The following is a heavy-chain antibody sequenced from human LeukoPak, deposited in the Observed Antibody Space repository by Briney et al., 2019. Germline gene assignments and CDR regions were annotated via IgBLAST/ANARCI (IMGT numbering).Heavy chain of an antibody. CDR2: INTKNGDT. J-gene: IGHJ4*02. D-gene: IGHD7-27*01. CDR3: ARGADGNWGY. V-gene: IGHV1-2*02. CDR1: GYTFTDYY. Sequence: ASVKVSCKASGYTFTDYYMHWVRQAPGQGLEGMGWINTKNGDTSYAHKFQGRVTMTRDTSVSTAYMEMRRLTFDDTAVYYCARGADGNWGYWGQGTLVTVSS.